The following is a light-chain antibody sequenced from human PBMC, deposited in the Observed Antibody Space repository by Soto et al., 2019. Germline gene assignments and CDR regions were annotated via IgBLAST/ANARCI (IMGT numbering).Light chain of an antibody. Sequence: EIVLTQSPGTLPLSPGERATLSCRASQSVDSKDLAWYQQKPGQAPRILIFAASNRATGIPDRLSGSGSGTDFTLTIRRLEPGDFAVYYCQQYGYSSWTFGQGTTVEIK. CDR1: QSVDSKD. CDR3: QQYGYSSWT. CDR2: AAS. J-gene: IGKJ1*01. V-gene: IGKV3-20*01.